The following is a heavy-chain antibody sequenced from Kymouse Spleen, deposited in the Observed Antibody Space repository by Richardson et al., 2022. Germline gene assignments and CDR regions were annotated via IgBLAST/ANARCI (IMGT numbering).Heavy chain of an antibody. CDR1: GFTFSSYS. Sequence: EVQLVESGGGLVKPGGSLRLSCAASGFTFSSYSMNWVRQAPGKGLEWVSSISSSSSYIYYADSVKGRFTISRDNAKNSLYLQMNSLRAEDTAVYYCARDLIAARLFDYWGQGTLVTVSS. J-gene: IGHJ4*02. CDR2: ISSSSSYI. V-gene: IGHV3-21*03. D-gene: IGHD6-6*01. CDR3: ARDLIAARLFDY.